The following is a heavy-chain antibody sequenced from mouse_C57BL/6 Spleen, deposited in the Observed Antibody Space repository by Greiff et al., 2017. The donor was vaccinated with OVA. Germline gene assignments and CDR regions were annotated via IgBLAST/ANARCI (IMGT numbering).Heavy chain of an antibody. J-gene: IGHJ2*01. CDR3: AREDGTIYFDY. CDR2: LYPGDGDT. D-gene: IGHD2-1*01. V-gene: IGHV1-82*01. CDR1: GYAFSSSW. Sequence: QVQLQQSGPELVKPGASVKISCKASGYAFSSSWMNWVKQRPGTGLEWIGRLYPGDGDTNYNGKFKGKATLTADKSSSTAYMQLSSLTSEDSAVDFWAREDGTIYFDYWGKGTTLTVSS.